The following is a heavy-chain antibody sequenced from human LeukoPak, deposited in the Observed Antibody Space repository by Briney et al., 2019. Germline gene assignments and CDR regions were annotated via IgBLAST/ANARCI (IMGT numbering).Heavy chain of an antibody. CDR3: ARAEYYDSSGYPLLAFDP. CDR1: GYTFTSYY. CDR2: INPSGGST. D-gene: IGHD3-22*01. Sequence: ASVNVSCKASGYTFTSYYMHWVRQAPGQGLEWMGIINPSGGSTSYAQKFQGRVTMTRDTSTSTVYMELSSLRSEDTAVYYCARAEYYDSSGYPLLAFDPWGQGTLVTVSS. J-gene: IGHJ5*02. V-gene: IGHV1-46*01.